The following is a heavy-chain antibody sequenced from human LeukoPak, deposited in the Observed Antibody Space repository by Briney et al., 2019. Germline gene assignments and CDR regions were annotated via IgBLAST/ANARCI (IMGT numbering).Heavy chain of an antibody. V-gene: IGHV3-9*01. CDR3: AKATLSVDTAMVGFDY. CDR2: ISRNSGSI. D-gene: IGHD5-18*01. Sequence: PGRSLRLSCAASGFTFDDYAMHWVRQAQGKGLEWVSGISRNSGSIGYADSVKGRFTISRDNAKNSLYLQMNSLRAEDTALYYCAKATLSVDTAMVGFDYWGQGTLVTVSS. CDR1: GFTFDDYA. J-gene: IGHJ4*02.